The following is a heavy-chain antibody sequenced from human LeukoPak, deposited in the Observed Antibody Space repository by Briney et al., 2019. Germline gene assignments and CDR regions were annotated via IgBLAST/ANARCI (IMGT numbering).Heavy chain of an antibody. J-gene: IGHJ4*02. Sequence: GGSLRLSCAASGFTFSSYAMSWVRQAPGKGLEWVSAISGSGGSTYSADSVKGRFTISRDNSKNTLYLQMNSLRAEDTAVYFCAKSQDGGRLFYFDYWGQGTLVTVSS. D-gene: IGHD1-26*01. CDR3: AKSQDGGRLFYFDY. CDR2: ISGSGGST. V-gene: IGHV3-23*01. CDR1: GFTFSSYA.